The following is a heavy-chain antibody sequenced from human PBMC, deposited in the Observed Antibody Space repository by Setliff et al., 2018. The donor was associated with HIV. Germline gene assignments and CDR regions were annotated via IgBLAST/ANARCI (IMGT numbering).Heavy chain of an antibody. Sequence: ASVKVSCKASGYTFISHPINWVRQAPGKGLEWKGWINTNTGNPTYAQGFTGRFVFSVDTSANTAYLQISSLKAEDTAIYYCARDLEVAGPLTSAFNIWGQVTMVTVSS. CDR3: ARDLEVAGPLTSAFNI. V-gene: IGHV7-4-1*02. CDR2: INTNTGNP. J-gene: IGHJ3*02. CDR1: GYTFISHP. D-gene: IGHD6-19*01.